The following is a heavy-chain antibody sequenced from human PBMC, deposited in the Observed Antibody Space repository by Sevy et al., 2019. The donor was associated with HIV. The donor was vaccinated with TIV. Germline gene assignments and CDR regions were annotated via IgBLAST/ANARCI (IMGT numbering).Heavy chain of an antibody. D-gene: IGHD3-10*01. CDR2: ISYDGSGE. Sequence: GGSLRLSCAASGFTFRSYGMNWVRQAPGKGLDWVSFISYDGSGESYTGSVKGRFTISRDNSKNTLYLQMNSLRPEDTAVYYCAKIGWFGELPLYYYGMDVWGQGTTVTVSS. CDR3: AKIGWFGELPLYYYGMDV. J-gene: IGHJ6*02. V-gene: IGHV3-30*18. CDR1: GFTFRSYG.